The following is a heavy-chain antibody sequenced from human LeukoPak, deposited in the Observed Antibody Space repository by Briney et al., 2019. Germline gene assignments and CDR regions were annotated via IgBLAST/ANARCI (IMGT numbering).Heavy chain of an antibody. CDR3: AKHAWGGGIYSYYHYMDV. CDR2: ISVRGDTT. D-gene: IGHD3-16*01. CDR1: GFTFGTYA. Sequence: PGGSLRLSCAASGFTFGTYAMTWVGHAPGKGLELVWSISVRGDTTYYAGSVKGRFTVSRDSSKNTLHLQMNSLRVDDTAVYYCAKHAWGGGIYSYYHYMDVWGKGTTVTVSS. J-gene: IGHJ6*03. V-gene: IGHV3-23*01.